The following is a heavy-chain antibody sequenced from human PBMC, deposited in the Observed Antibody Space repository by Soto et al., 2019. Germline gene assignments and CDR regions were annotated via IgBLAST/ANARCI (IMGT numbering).Heavy chain of an antibody. Sequence: QVQLQESGPGLVKPSETLSLTCTVSGASISSYYWTWIRQPPGKGLEWIGYIDYGGSTDYNPSLRSRVTISVDPFKNHFSLELRSVTAAATAVYYCAREWVYCSGGTCRLRYFASWGQGTTVTVSS. CDR1: GASISSYY. CDR2: IDYGGST. J-gene: IGHJ4*02. V-gene: IGHV4-59*01. CDR3: AREWVYCSGGTCRLRYFAS. D-gene: IGHD2-15*01.